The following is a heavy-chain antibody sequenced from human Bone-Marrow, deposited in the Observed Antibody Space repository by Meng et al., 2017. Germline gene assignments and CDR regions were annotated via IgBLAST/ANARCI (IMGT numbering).Heavy chain of an antibody. V-gene: IGHV3-23*01. D-gene: IGHD6-13*01. CDR1: GFTFSSYA. Sequence: GESLKISCAASGFTFSSYAMSWVRQAPGTGLEWVSAISGSGGRTYYADSVKGRFTISRDNSKNTLYLQMNSLRAEDTAVYYCAKGGSWYKFGYDAFDIWGQGTMVTVSS. CDR2: ISGSGGRT. J-gene: IGHJ3*02. CDR3: AKGGSWYKFGYDAFDI.